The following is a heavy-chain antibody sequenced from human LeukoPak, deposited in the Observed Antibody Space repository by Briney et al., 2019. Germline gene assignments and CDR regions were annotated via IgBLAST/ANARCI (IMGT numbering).Heavy chain of an antibody. CDR1: GFTFSSYA. Sequence: GGSLRLSCAASGFTFSSYAMHWVRQAPGKGLEWVAVISYDGSNKYYADSVKGRFTISRDNSENTLYLQMNSLRAEDTAVYYCARDGSYYDFWSGYYSSFDYWGQGTLVTVSS. CDR2: ISYDGSNK. J-gene: IGHJ4*02. D-gene: IGHD3-3*01. CDR3: ARDGSYYDFWSGYYSSFDY. V-gene: IGHV3-30*01.